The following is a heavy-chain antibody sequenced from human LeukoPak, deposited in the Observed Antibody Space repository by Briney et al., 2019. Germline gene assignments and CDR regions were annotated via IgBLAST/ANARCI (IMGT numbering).Heavy chain of an antibody. CDR2: ISSSSSYI. CDR1: GFTFSSYS. Sequence: GGSLRLSYAASGFTFSSYSMNWVRQAPGKGLEWVSSISSSSSYIYYADSVKGRFTISRDNAKNSLYLQMNSLRAEDTAVYYCARGFGGGNPSWFDPWGQGTLVTVSS. J-gene: IGHJ5*02. CDR3: ARGFGGGNPSWFDP. D-gene: IGHD4-23*01. V-gene: IGHV3-21*01.